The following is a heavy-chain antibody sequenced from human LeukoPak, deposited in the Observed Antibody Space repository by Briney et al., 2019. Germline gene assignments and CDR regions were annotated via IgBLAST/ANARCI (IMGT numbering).Heavy chain of an antibody. Sequence: PSETLSLTCTVSGGSISSYYWSWIRQPPGKGLEWIGYMYYSGSTNYNPSLKSRVTISLDTSKNQFSLKLSSVTAADTAVYYCARHSYYDTLTGFDYWGQGTLVTVSS. CDR3: ARHSYYDTLTGFDY. J-gene: IGHJ4*02. CDR1: GGSISSYY. CDR2: MYYSGST. V-gene: IGHV4-59*08. D-gene: IGHD3-9*01.